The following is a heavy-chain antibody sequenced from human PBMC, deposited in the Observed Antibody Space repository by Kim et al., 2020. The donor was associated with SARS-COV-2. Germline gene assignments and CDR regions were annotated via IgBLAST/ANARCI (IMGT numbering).Heavy chain of an antibody. V-gene: IGHV4-39*01. CDR2: IYYSGST. D-gene: IGHD3-16*02. Sequence: SETLSLTCTVSGGSISSSSYYWGWIRQPPGKGLEWIGSIYYSGSTYYNPSLKSRVTISVDTSKNQFSLKLSSVTAADTAVYYCARLSSFMITFGGVIVPSSYYFDYGGQGTLVTVSS. CDR3: ARLSSFMITFGGVIVPSSYYFDY. J-gene: IGHJ4*02. CDR1: GGSISSSSYY.